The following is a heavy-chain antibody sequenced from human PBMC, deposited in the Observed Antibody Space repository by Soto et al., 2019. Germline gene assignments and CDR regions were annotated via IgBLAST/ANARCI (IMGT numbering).Heavy chain of an antibody. Sequence: PSETLSLTCAVSGGSISSSNWWSWVRQPPGKGLEWIGEIYHSGSTNYNPSLKSRVTISVDKSKNQFSLKLSSVTAADTAVYYCARVNADTAMVIPFDYWGQGTLVTVSS. J-gene: IGHJ4*02. V-gene: IGHV4-4*02. CDR1: GGSISSSNW. CDR2: IYHSGST. CDR3: ARVNADTAMVIPFDY. D-gene: IGHD5-18*01.